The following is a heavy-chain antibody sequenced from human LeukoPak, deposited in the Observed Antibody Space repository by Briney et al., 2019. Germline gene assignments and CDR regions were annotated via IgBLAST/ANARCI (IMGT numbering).Heavy chain of an antibody. CDR1: GYTFTGYY. CDR2: INPNSGGT. D-gene: IGHD5-18*01. J-gene: IGHJ4*02. V-gene: IGHV1-2*02. CDR3: ARGYSYGDS. Sequence: GASVKVSCKASGYTFTGYYMHWVRQAPGQGLEWMGWINPNSGGTNYVQKFQGRVTMTRDTSSSTAYMELRRLRFDDTAVYFCARGYSYGDSWGQGTLVTVSS.